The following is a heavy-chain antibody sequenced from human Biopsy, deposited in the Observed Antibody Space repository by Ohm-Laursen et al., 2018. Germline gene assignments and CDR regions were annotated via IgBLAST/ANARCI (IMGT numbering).Heavy chain of an antibody. V-gene: IGHV4-59*01. CDR1: GGSMSSYY. J-gene: IGHJ3*02. CDR2: IYNSGST. D-gene: IGHD5/OR15-5a*01. CDR3: ARGEAGVYDALDI. Sequence: GTLSLTCTVSGGSMSSYYWTWIRQPPGKGLEWTGYIYNSGSTNYNPSLKSRVTISVAVDTSKSQFSLRLSSVTAADTAMYYCARGEAGVYDALDIWGQGTMVIVSS.